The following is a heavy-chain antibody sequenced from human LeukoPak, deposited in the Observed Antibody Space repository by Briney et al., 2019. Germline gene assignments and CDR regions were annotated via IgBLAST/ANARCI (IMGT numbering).Heavy chain of an antibody. V-gene: IGHV3-23*01. CDR1: GFTFSSYA. CDR3: AKDDSAYSYASFDY. D-gene: IGHD5-18*01. CDR2: ISGSGTSA. J-gene: IGHJ4*02. Sequence: GGSLRLSCAASGFTFSSYAMTWVRQAPGKGLEWVSTISGSGTSAYYADSLKGRFTISRDNSKNTLYLQVNSLRAEDTAVYYCAKDDSAYSYASFDYWGQGTLVTVSS.